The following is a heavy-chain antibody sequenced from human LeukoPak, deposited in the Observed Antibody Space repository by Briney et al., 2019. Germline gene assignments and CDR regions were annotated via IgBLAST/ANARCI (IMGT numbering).Heavy chain of an antibody. CDR1: GFTFSSYG. D-gene: IGHD5-18*01. J-gene: IGHJ4*02. CDR2: IYTGGNT. CDR3: ARVYNYGFDY. Sequence: GGSLRLSCAASGFTFSSYGMSWVRQAPGKGLEWVSVIYTGGNTYYADSVKGRFTVSRDNSKNTLYLQMNSLRAEDTAVYYCARVYNYGFDYWGPGTLVTVSS. V-gene: IGHV3-53*01.